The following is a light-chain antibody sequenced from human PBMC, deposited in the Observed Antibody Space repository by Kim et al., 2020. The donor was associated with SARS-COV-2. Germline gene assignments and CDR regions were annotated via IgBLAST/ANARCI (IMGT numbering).Light chain of an antibody. CDR1: KLGDKY. Sequence: SYELTQPPSVSVSPGQTASITCSGDKLGDKYVFWYQQKPGQSHVLVIYQDTKRPSGIPERFSASNSGNTATLTISGTQATDEADYYCQAWDSGTAVVFGGGTQLTVL. CDR3: QAWDSGTAVV. J-gene: IGLJ2*01. CDR2: QDT. V-gene: IGLV3-1*01.